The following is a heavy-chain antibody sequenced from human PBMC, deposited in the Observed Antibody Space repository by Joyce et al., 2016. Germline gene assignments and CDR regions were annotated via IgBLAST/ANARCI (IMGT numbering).Heavy chain of an antibody. D-gene: IGHD5-18*01. CDR1: GLSFDLHSF. CDR3: ARRPYNVHTPLGSDWYFDL. V-gene: IGHV4-38-2*01. J-gene: IGHJ2*01. Sequence: QVQLQESGPGLVKPSETLSLTCGVSGLSFDLHSFWGWIRQPPGKGLEVIGNVYLHGITHYSPSLKSRVTISMDTSKNQFSLNLNSLTAADTAVYFCARRPYNVHTPLGSDWYFDLWGRGTLVTVSS. CDR2: VYLHGIT.